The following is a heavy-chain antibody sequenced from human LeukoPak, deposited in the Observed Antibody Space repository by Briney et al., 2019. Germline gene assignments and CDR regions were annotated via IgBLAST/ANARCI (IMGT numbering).Heavy chain of an antibody. Sequence: SETLSLTCTVSGGSISSGSYYWSWIRQPAGKGLEWIGRIYTSGSTNYNPSLKSRVTISVDTSKNQSSLKLSSVTAADTAVYYCARDPDYWGQGTLVTVSS. V-gene: IGHV4-61*02. CDR3: ARDPDY. CDR2: IYTSGST. CDR1: GGSISSGSYY. J-gene: IGHJ4*02.